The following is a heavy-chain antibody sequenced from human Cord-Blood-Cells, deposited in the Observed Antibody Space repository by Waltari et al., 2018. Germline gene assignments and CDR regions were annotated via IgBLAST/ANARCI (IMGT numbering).Heavy chain of an antibody. CDR1: GYTFTAYY. CDR3: ARASLTGDDAFDI. V-gene: IGHV1-2*04. D-gene: IGHD7-27*01. CDR2: INPNSGGT. J-gene: IGHJ3*02. Sequence: QVQLVQSGAEVKKPAASVKVSCTASGYTFTAYYIPWVRQAPGQGLEWMGWINPNSGGTNYAQKFQGWVTMTRDTSISTAYMELSRLRSDDTAVYYCARASLTGDDAFDIWGQGTMVTVSS.